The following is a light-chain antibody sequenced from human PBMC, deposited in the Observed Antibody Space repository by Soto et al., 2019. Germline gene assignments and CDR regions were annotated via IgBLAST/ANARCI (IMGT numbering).Light chain of an antibody. V-gene: IGKV3-20*01. CDR1: QSVARSY. J-gene: IGKJ3*01. CDR2: GAT. Sequence: ETVLTQSPGTLSLSPGERATLSCRASQSVARSYIVWYQQKPGQAPRLLIYGATNRASGIPDRFSGSGSGTDFVLTISRLEPEDFAVYYCQHCALTSFTFCPGTKVDI. CDR3: QHCALTSFT.